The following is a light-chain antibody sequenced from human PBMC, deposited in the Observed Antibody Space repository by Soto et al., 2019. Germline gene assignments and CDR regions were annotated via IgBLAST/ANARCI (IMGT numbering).Light chain of an antibody. CDR3: TSYTSSSTYV. Sequence: QSVLTQPASVSGSPGQSITISCTGTSSDVGGHNSVSWYQQHPGKAPKLMIYNVSNRPSGVSNRFPGSKSGNTASLTISGLLAVDEADYYCTSYTSSSTYVFGAGTKVTVL. J-gene: IGLJ1*01. V-gene: IGLV2-14*01. CDR1: SSDVGGHNS. CDR2: NVS.